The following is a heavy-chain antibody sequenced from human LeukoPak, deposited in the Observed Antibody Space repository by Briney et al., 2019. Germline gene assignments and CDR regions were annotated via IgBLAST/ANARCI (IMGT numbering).Heavy chain of an antibody. CDR3: AKERTRYYYDSSGYYSSFDAFDI. V-gene: IGHV1-69*05. Sequence: ASVKVSCKASGGTFSSYAISWVRQAPGQGLEWMGGIIPIFGTANYAQKFQGRVTITTDESTSTAYMELSSLRAEDTAVYYCAKERTRYYYDSSGYYSSFDAFDIWGQGTMVTVSS. D-gene: IGHD3-22*01. J-gene: IGHJ3*02. CDR2: IIPIFGTA. CDR1: GGTFSSYA.